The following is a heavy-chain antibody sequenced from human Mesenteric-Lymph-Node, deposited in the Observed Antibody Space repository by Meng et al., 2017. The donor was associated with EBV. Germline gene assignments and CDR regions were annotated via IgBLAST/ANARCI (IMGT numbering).Heavy chain of an antibody. Sequence: QLQRQEPGSGLVKPSKTLAPTCAGSGGAISSGGYPWSWIRQPPGKGLDWIGYISHSGTNYYNPSLKSRVTISVDRDKNQFSLKLSSVTAADTAVYYCARNSSVRGDDAFDIWGQGTMVTVSS. J-gene: IGHJ3*02. CDR1: GGAISSGGYP. CDR2: ISHSGTN. V-gene: IGHV4-30-2*01. CDR3: ARNSSVRGDDAFDI. D-gene: IGHD3-10*01.